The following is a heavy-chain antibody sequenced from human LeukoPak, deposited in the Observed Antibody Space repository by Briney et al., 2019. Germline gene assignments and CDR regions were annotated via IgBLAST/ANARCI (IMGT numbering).Heavy chain of an antibody. J-gene: IGHJ4*02. Sequence: GGSLRLSCAASGFTFSSCSTNWVCHTPGKGREWVSYITSGSSTISYADSVKGRFTISTDNAKNSLYLQMNSLRDEDTAVYYCARDSDYAFDYWGQGTLVTVSS. D-gene: IGHD4-17*01. CDR2: ITSGSSTI. CDR1: GFTFSSCS. CDR3: ARDSDYAFDY. V-gene: IGHV3-48*02.